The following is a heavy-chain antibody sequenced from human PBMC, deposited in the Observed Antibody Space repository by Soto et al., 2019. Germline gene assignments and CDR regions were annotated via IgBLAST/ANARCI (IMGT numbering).Heavy chain of an antibody. J-gene: IGHJ4*02. Sequence: QVQLVQSGAEVKKPGASVKVSCKASGYTFTNYGISWVRQAPGQGLERMGWISAYNANTNYAQKLQGRVTMTTDTSTSTAYMELRSLRSDDTAVYYCARDPHRDGYALVFDYWGQGTLVTVSS. D-gene: IGHD5-12*01. CDR1: GYTFTNYG. CDR3: ARDPHRDGYALVFDY. V-gene: IGHV1-18*01. CDR2: ISAYNANT.